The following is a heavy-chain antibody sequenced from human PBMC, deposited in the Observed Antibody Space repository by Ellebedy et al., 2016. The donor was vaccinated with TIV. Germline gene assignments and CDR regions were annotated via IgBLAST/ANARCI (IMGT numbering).Heavy chain of an antibody. CDR1: GFTFSRSW. D-gene: IGHD6-13*01. V-gene: IGHV3-23*01. CDR2: ISLGGDST. J-gene: IGHJ4*02. CDR3: AKLGSSYWYTEY. Sequence: GESLKISXAASGFTFSRSWMHWVRQAPGKGLEWVSSISLGGDSTYYADSVKGRFTISRDHSKNTLYLQMSGLRAEDTAVYYCAKLGSSYWYTEYWGQGTLVTVSS.